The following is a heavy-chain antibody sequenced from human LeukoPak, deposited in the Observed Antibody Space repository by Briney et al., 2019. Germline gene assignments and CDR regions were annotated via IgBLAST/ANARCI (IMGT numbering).Heavy chain of an antibody. Sequence: PSETLSLTCTVSGGSVSSSSYYWSWIRQPPGKGLEWIGYIYYSGSTNYNPSLKSRVTISVDTSKNQFSLKLSSVTAADTAVYYCARLQLWTTHWGQGTLVTVSS. J-gene: IGHJ4*02. CDR3: ARLQLWTTH. V-gene: IGHV4-61*01. CDR2: IYYSGST. CDR1: GGSVSSSSYY. D-gene: IGHD5-18*01.